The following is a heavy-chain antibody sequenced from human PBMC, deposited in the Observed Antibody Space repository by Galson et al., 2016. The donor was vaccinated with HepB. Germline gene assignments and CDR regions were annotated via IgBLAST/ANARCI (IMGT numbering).Heavy chain of an antibody. D-gene: IGHD6-19*01. CDR3: ARMPSGWPYYFDY. CDR2: FYTSVNT. Sequence: ETLSLTCTVSGDSISSYYWSWIRQPAGKGLEWIGRFYTSVNTNYNPSLKSRVTMSVDTSKNQFSLKLSSVTAADTAVYYCARMPSGWPYYFDYWGQGTLVTVSS. CDR1: GDSISSYY. V-gene: IGHV4-4*07. J-gene: IGHJ4*02.